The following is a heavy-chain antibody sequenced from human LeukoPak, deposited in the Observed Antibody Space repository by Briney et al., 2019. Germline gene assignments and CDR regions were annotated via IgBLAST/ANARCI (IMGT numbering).Heavy chain of an antibody. V-gene: IGHV3-23*01. CDR2: ISGSGGST. D-gene: IGHD3-10*01. Sequence: GGSLRLSCAASGFTFSSYAMSWVRQAPGKGLEWVSSISGSGGSTYYADSVKGRFTISRDNSKNTLYLQMNSLRAEDTAVYYCAKDARGITMLLTNHDAFDIWGQGTMVTVSS. CDR3: AKDARGITMLLTNHDAFDI. J-gene: IGHJ3*02. CDR1: GFTFSSYA.